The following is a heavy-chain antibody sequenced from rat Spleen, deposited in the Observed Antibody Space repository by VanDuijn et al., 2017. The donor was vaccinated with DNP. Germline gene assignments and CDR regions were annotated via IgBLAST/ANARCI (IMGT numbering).Heavy chain of an antibody. Sequence: QVQLRESGPVLVQASETLSLTCTVSGFSLTNYGVIWVRQSPGKGLEWLGIIWGHGNTDYNSALKSRLSINRDTSKSQVFLKMNSLKTEDTAIYYCTRESWGYVMDAWGQGASVTVSS. CDR3: TRESWGYVMDA. V-gene: IGHV2S75*01. J-gene: IGHJ4*01. CDR1: GFSLTNYG. D-gene: IGHD5-1*01. CDR2: IWGHGNT.